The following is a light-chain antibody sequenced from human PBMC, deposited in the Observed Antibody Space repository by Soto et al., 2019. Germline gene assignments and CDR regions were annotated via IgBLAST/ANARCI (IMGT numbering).Light chain of an antibody. CDR1: QSITNR. CDR3: QHYGGMWT. J-gene: IGKJ1*01. CDR2: DAL. V-gene: IGKV1-5*01. Sequence: DIQMTQSPSSLSASVGDRVAITCRASQSITNRLAWYQLKPGKAPKVLIYDALNLESGAPSRFSGSGYGTEFTLTIRSLQPDDFATYCCQHYGGMWTFGQGTKVDNK.